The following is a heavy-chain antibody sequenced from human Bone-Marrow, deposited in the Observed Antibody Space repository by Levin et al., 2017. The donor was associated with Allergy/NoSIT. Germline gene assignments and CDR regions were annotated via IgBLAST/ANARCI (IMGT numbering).Heavy chain of an antibody. CDR2: INPNSGGT. Sequence: GESLKISCKASGYTFTGYYMHWVRQAPGQGLEWMGWINPNSGGTNYAQRFQGRVTMTRDTSISTAYMELSRLRSDDTAVYYCARVSAKMKYYYYGMDVWGQGTTVTVSS. D-gene: IGHD2-15*01. CDR1: GYTFTGYY. CDR3: ARVSAKMKYYYYGMDV. V-gene: IGHV1-2*02. J-gene: IGHJ6*02.